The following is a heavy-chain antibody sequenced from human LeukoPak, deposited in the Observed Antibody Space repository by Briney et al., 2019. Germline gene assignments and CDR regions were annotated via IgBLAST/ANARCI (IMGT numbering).Heavy chain of an antibody. CDR1: GGSISSYY. Sequence: PSEALSLTCTVSGGSISSYYWSWIRQPAGKGLEWIGRIYTSGSTNYNPSLTSRVTMSVDTSKNQFSLKLSSVTAADTAVYYCARDVHCSSTSCYILAYFDPWGQGTLVTVSS. V-gene: IGHV4-4*07. J-gene: IGHJ5*02. CDR2: IYTSGST. D-gene: IGHD2-2*02. CDR3: ARDVHCSSTSCYILAYFDP.